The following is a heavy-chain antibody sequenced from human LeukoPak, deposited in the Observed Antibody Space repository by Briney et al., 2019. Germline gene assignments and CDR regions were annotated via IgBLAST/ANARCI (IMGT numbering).Heavy chain of an antibody. J-gene: IGHJ1*01. CDR2: IYSGGST. V-gene: IGHV3-66*01. Sequence: PGGSLRLSCAASVFTVSSNYMSWVRQAPGKGLEWVSVIYSGGSTYYADSVKGRFTISRDNSKNTLYLQMNSLRAEDTAVYYCARAVRGVIITKGYFQHWGQGTLVTVSS. CDR3: ARAVRGVIITKGYFQH. D-gene: IGHD3-10*01. CDR1: VFTVSSNY.